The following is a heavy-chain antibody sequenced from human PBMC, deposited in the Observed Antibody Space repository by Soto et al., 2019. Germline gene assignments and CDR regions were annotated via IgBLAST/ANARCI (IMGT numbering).Heavy chain of an antibody. J-gene: IGHJ5*02. CDR2: IYHSGST. CDR3: ARGPNWVDP. CDR1: GTIGNVGCC. V-gene: IGHV4-30-2*01. Sequence: GTIGNVGCCWSWIRQPPGKGLEWIGYIYHSGSTYYNPSLKSRVTISVDRSKNQFSLKLSSVTVADTAVYYSARGPNWVDPWGQVSLFTV.